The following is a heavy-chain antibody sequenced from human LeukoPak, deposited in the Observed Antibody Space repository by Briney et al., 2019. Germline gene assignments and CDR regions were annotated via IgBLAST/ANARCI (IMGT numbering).Heavy chain of an antibody. CDR2: ISGSGGGT. J-gene: IGHJ4*02. Sequence: GGSLRLSCAVAGILLSNYGMSWVRQAPGKGLEWVARISGSGGGTNYADSVKGRFTISRDNPRNTLYLQMNSLRAEDTAVYFCAKRGVVIRVILVGFHKEAYYFDSWGQGALVTVSS. D-gene: IGHD3-22*01. V-gene: IGHV3-23*01. CDR3: AKRGVVIRVILVGFHKEAYYFDS. CDR1: GILLSNYG.